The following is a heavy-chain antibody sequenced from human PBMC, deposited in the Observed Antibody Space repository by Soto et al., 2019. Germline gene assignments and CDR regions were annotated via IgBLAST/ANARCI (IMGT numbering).Heavy chain of an antibody. CDR3: AKVGRWLQLRGLVGVYYFDY. CDR1: GFTFSSYA. D-gene: IGHD5-12*01. J-gene: IGHJ4*02. CDR2: ISGSGGST. Sequence: EVQLLESGGGSVQPGGSLRLSCAASGFTFSSYAMSWVRQAPGKGLEWVSAISGSGGSTYYADSVKGRFTISRDNSKNTLYLQMNSLRAEDTAVYYCAKVGRWLQLRGLVGVYYFDYWGQGTLVTVSS. V-gene: IGHV3-23*01.